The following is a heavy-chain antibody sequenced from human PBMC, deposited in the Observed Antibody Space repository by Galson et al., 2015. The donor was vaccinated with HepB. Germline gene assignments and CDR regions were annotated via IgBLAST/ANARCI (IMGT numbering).Heavy chain of an antibody. J-gene: IGHJ6*03. CDR3: AKFSVTTYYYHYMDV. CDR2: IYSDGRT. V-gene: IGHV3-53*01. Sequence: SLRLSCAASAFTVSNNYMTWVRQAPGKGLEWVSVIYSDGRTYYADSVKGRFTISRDNSKNTVYLQMSSLRAEDTAVYYCAKFSVTTYYYHYMDVWGKGTTVTVSS. D-gene: IGHD4-17*01. CDR1: AFTVSNNY.